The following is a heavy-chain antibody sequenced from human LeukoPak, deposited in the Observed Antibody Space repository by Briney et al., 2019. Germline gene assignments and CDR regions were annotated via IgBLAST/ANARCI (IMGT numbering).Heavy chain of an antibody. J-gene: IGHJ5*02. CDR1: GDSISSYY. D-gene: IGHD3-10*01. V-gene: IGHV4-59*08. Sequence: SETLSLTCTVSGDSISSYYCSWIRQPPGKGLEWIGYIYYSGSTSYNPSLKSRVTISLDTSNNQFSLKLRSVTAADTAVYYCARNYYYGSGSYYGDWFDPWGQGTLVTVSS. CDR3: ARNYYYGSGSYYGDWFDP. CDR2: IYYSGST.